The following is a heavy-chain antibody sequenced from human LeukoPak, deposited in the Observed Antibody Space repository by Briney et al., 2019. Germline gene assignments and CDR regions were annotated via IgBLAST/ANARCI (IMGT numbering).Heavy chain of an antibody. CDR3: ARFHDFWSGYKFDY. CDR2: IYYSGST. D-gene: IGHD3-3*01. Sequence: SQTLSLTCTVSGGSISSGGYYWRWIRQHPGKGLEWIGYIYYSGSTYYNPSLKGRITISVDTSKNQFSLKLSSVTAADTAVYYCARFHDFWSGYKFDYWGQGTLVTVSS. J-gene: IGHJ4*02. CDR1: GGSISSGGYY. V-gene: IGHV4-31*03.